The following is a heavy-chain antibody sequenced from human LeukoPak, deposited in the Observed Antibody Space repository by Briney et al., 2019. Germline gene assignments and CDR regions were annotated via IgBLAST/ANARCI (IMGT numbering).Heavy chain of an antibody. Sequence: ASETLSLTCAVYGGSFSGYYWSWIRQPPGKGLEWIGEINHSGSTNYNPSLKSRVTISVDTSKNQFSLKLSSVTAADTAVYYCARAPPAWQWLTTLGTAFDYWGQGTLVTVSS. J-gene: IGHJ4*02. CDR3: ARAPPAWQWLTTLGTAFDY. D-gene: IGHD6-19*01. CDR1: GGSFSGYY. CDR2: INHSGST. V-gene: IGHV4-34*01.